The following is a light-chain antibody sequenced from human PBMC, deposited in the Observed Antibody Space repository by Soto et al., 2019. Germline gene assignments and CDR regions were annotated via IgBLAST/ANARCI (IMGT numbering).Light chain of an antibody. J-gene: IGKJ1*01. CDR2: KAS. V-gene: IGKV1-5*03. Sequence: DITITQSPPTLSGSFRDKATITCRASQTISSWLAWYQQKPGKAPKLLIYKASTLKSGVPSRFSGSGSGTEFTLTISSLQPEDFATYYCQQYNRYWTFGQGTKVDIK. CDR1: QTISSW. CDR3: QQYNRYWT.